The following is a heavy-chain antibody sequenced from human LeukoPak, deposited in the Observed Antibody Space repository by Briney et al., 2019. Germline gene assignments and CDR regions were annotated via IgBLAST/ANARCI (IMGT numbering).Heavy chain of an antibody. V-gene: IGHV1-2*02. J-gene: IGHJ4*02. CDR1: GYTFTAYS. CDR3: AREWFGEFDY. CDR2: INPNSGVT. Sequence: APLSVSCKASGYTFTAYSMHWVRQAPGQGLEWMGWINPNSGVTNYAQKFQGRVTITRDTSASTAYMELSSLRSEDTAVYYCAREWFGEFDYWGQGTLVTVSS. D-gene: IGHD3-10*01.